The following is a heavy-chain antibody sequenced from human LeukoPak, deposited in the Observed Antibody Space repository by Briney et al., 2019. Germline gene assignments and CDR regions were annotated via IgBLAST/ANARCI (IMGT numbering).Heavy chain of an antibody. V-gene: IGHV3-30-3*01. CDR3: ARERVDDSAIDY. CDR1: GFTFSSYA. J-gene: IGHJ4*02. CDR2: ISYDGSNK. D-gene: IGHD3-22*01. Sequence: GGSLRLSCAASGFTFSSYAMHWVRQAPGKGLERVAVISYDGSNKYYADSVKGRFTISRDNSKNTLYLQMNSLRAEDTAVYYCARERVDDSAIDYWGQGTLVTVSS.